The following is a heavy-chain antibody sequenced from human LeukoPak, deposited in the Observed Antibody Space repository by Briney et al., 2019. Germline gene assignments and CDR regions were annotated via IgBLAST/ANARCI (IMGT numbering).Heavy chain of an antibody. CDR1: GGRISTSIDY. CDR2: IDHSGST. V-gene: IGHV4-39*07. J-gene: IGHJ6*03. Sequence: SETLSLTCSVSGGRISTSIDYWGWIRQPPGKGLEWIGTIDHSGSTFYNPSLKTRVTFSVDTSKNQFSLKLTSVTAADTAVYYCARDRMADSPYYMDVWGKGTTVTVSS. D-gene: IGHD2-8*01. CDR3: ARDRMADSPYYMDV.